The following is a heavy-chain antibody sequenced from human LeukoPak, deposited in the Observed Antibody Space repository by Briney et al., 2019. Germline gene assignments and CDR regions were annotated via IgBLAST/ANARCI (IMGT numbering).Heavy chain of an antibody. CDR2: ISSSSSTI. CDR1: RFTFSSYN. V-gene: IGHV3-48*02. D-gene: IGHD3-9*01. J-gene: IGHJ4*02. Sequence: GGSLRLSCAASRFTFSSYNMNWVRQAPGKGLEWVSYISSSSSTIYYADSVKGRFTISRDNAKNSLYLQMDSLRDEDTAVYYCALDILTGYPFDYWGQGTLVTVSS. CDR3: ALDILTGYPFDY.